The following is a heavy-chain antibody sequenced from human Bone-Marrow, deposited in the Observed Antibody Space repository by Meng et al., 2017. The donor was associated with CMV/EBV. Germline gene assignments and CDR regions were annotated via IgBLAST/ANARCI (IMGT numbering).Heavy chain of an antibody. V-gene: IGHV1-69*05. CDR3: ARDRELLLSMDV. CDR2: IIPIFGTA. J-gene: IGHJ6*02. D-gene: IGHD1-26*01. Sequence: SVKVSCKASGGTFSSYAISWVRQAPGQGLEWMGGIIPIFGTANYAQKFQGRVTITTDESTSTAYMELSSLRSEDTAVYYCARDRELLLSMDVWGQGTTVTVSS. CDR1: GGTFSSYA.